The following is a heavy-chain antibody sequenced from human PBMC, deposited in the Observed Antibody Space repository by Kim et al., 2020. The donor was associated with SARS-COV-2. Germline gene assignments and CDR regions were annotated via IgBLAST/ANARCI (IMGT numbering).Heavy chain of an antibody. CDR1: GFTFSSYG. D-gene: IGHD3-10*01. CDR3: AKDSLLWFGESIQWYYYYGMDV. Sequence: GGSLRLSCAASGFTFSSYGMHWVRQAPGKGLEWVAVISYDGSNKYYADSVKGRFTISRDNSKNTLYLQMNSLRAEDTAVYYCAKDSLLWFGESIQWYYYYGMDVWGQGTTVTVSS. CDR2: ISYDGSNK. J-gene: IGHJ6*02. V-gene: IGHV3-30*18.